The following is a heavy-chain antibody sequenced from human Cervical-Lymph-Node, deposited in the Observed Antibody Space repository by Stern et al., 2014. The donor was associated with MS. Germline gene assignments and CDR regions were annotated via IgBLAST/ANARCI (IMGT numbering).Heavy chain of an antibody. CDR3: AREYTTSSKVEGMDV. CDR2: LSYDGSYK. V-gene: IGHV3-30*19. J-gene: IGHJ6*02. CDR1: GFSFSKYG. Sequence: QVQLVQSGGGVVQPGRSLRLSCAASGFSFSKYGIHWVRQAPGTGLEWLAVLSYDGSYKNYAYSVRGRFTISRDNPRNTVYLQMNSLRAEDTAGYQCAREYTTSSKVEGMDVGGQGTTVTVSS. D-gene: IGHD1-26*01.